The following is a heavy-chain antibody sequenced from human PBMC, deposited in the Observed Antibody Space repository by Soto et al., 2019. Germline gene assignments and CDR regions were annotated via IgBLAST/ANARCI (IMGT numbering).Heavy chain of an antibody. Sequence: GGSLRLSCAASGFTFSSFALSWVRQAPGKGLEWVSAISGSGDGTDYADSVKGRFTISRDNSKNTLYLQMNSLRAEDTTVYYCAGPGYSSQDYWGQGALVTVSS. CDR3: AGPGYSSQDY. J-gene: IGHJ4*02. CDR2: ISGSGDGT. D-gene: IGHD5-18*01. V-gene: IGHV3-23*01. CDR1: GFTFSSFA.